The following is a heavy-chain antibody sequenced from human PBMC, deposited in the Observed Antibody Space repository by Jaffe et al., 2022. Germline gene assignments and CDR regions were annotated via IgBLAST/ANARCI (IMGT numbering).Heavy chain of an antibody. Sequence: EVQLVESGGVVVQPGGSLRLSCAASGFTFDDYAMHWVRQAPGKGLEWVSLISWDGGSTYYADSVKGRFTISRDNSKNSLYLQMNSLRAEDTALYYCAKDFSSGWYGFSPEWDYWGQGTLVTVSS. D-gene: IGHD6-19*01. J-gene: IGHJ4*02. CDR2: ISWDGGST. CDR3: AKDFSSGWYGFSPEWDY. CDR1: GFTFDDYA. V-gene: IGHV3-43D*04.